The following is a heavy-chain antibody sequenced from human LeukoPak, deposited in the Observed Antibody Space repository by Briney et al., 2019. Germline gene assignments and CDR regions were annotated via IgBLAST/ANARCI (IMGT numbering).Heavy chain of an antibody. D-gene: IGHD5-24*01. Sequence: PGGSLRLSCAASGCTVSDCYMGWIRQAPGKGLEGVSYISSSGSTIYYADSVKGRFTISRDNAKNSLYLQMHSLRAEHTAVYYCARDDGDGYNYDYWGQGTLVTVSS. CDR3: ARDDGDGYNYDY. J-gene: IGHJ4*02. V-gene: IGHV3-11*01. CDR1: GCTVSDCY. CDR2: ISSSGSTI.